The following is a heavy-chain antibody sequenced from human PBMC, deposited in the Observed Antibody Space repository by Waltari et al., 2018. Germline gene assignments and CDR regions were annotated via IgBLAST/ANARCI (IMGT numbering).Heavy chain of an antibody. V-gene: IGHV4-61*02. J-gene: IGHJ4*02. CDR1: GGPLTSGIYY. D-gene: IGHD4-17*01. CDR3: ARFPRDYSFDY. Sequence: QVQLQESGPGLVKPSQILSLTYSVSGGPLTSGIYYWTWSRQPAGKGLEWIGRIYTSGNTDYNPSLKSRVTMSMDTSKNQFSLNLSSVTAADTAVYYCARFPRDYSFDYWGQGTLVTVSS. CDR2: IYTSGNT.